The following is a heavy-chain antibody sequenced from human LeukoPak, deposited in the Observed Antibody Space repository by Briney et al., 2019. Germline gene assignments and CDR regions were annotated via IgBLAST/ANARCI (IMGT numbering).Heavy chain of an antibody. V-gene: IGHV3-23*01. D-gene: IGHD2-2*01. CDR3: AKDPGVVPAHYFDY. CDR1: GFTFRSYA. Sequence: GGSLRLSCAASGFTFRSYAMNWVRQAPGKGMEWVSGTGSTGVSTFYADSVKGRFTVSRDNSKNTLSLQMNSLRAEDTAVYYCAKDPGVVPAHYFDYWGQGTLVTVSS. CDR2: TGSTGVST. J-gene: IGHJ4*02.